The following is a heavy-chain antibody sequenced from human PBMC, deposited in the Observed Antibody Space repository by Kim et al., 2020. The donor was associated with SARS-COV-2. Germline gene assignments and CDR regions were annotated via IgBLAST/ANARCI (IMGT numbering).Heavy chain of an antibody. Sequence: SETLSLTCAVYGGSFSGYYWSWIRQPPGKGLEWIGEINHSGSTNYNPSLKSRVTISVDTSKNQFSLKLSSVTAADTAVYYCAIRTYYYDSSGYRNDDAFEIWGQGTMVTVSS. V-gene: IGHV4-34*01. CDR3: AIRTYYYDSSGYRNDDAFEI. J-gene: IGHJ3*02. CDR1: GGSFSGYY. CDR2: INHSGST. D-gene: IGHD3-22*01.